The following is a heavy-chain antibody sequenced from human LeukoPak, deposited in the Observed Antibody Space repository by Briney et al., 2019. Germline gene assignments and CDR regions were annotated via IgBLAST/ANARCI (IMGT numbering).Heavy chain of an antibody. CDR2: ISAYNGNT. Sequence: GASVKVSCKASGYTFTSYGISWVRQAPGQGLEWMGWISAYNGNTNYAQKLQGRVTMTTDTSTSTAYMELRSLRSDDTVVYYCARVGATKSSSDRGWFDPWGQGTLVTVSS. J-gene: IGHJ5*02. D-gene: IGHD5-12*01. CDR3: ARVGATKSSSDRGWFDP. V-gene: IGHV1-18*01. CDR1: GYTFTSYG.